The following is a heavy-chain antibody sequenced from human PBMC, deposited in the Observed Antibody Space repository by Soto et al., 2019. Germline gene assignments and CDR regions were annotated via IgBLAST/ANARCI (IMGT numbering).Heavy chain of an antibody. D-gene: IGHD1-26*01. CDR2: ISGSGDST. CDR3: AGRGSGSYYDY. Sequence: EVQLLESGGGLVQPGGSLRLSCAASGFTFSSYAMRWVRQAPVKGLEWVSAISGSGDSTYYADSVKDRFTISRDNSKNTLYLQMNSLRAEDTAVYYCAGRGSGSYYDYWGQGTLVTVSS. J-gene: IGHJ4*02. CDR1: GFTFSSYA. V-gene: IGHV3-23*01.